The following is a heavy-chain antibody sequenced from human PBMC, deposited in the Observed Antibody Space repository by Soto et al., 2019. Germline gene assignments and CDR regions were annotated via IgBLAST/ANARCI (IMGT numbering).Heavy chain of an antibody. CDR1: GGSISSGDYY. CDR2: IYYSGST. J-gene: IGHJ3*02. V-gene: IGHV4-30-4*01. Sequence: SETLSLTCTVSGGSISSGDYYWSWIRQPPGKGLEWIGYIYYSGSTYYNPSLESRVTISVDTSKNQFSLKLSSVTAADTAVYYCARHTMIVVGAFDIWGQGTMVTVSS. D-gene: IGHD3-22*01. CDR3: ARHTMIVVGAFDI.